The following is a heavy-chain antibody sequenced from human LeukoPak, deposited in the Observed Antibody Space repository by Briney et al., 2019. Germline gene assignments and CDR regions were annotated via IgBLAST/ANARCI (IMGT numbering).Heavy chain of an antibody. CDR1: GYTFTSYG. Sequence: VASVTVSCKASGYTFTSYGISWVRQAPGQGLEWMGWISAYNGNTNYAQKLQGRVTMTTDTSTSTAYMELRSLRSDDTAVYYCSSGTTEGAFDIWGQGTMVTVSS. V-gene: IGHV1-18*01. J-gene: IGHJ3*02. D-gene: IGHD3-10*01. CDR2: ISAYNGNT. CDR3: SSGTTEGAFDI.